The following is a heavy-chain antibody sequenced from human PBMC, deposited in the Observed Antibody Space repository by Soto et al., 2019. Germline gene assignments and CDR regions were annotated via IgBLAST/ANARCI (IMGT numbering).Heavy chain of an antibody. V-gene: IGHV1-2*02. CDR1: GYTFTGYY. CDR2: INPNNGCT. D-gene: IGHD6-19*01. Sequence: SSVKVSCKASGYTFTGYYLHWVRQAPGQGLEWMGWINPNNGCTNYAQKLQGRLTLTRDTSITTAYMQLNRLTSDDTAVYYCAGLYSRSWSNSFDYWGQGTLVTVSS. CDR3: AGLYSRSWSNSFDY. J-gene: IGHJ4*02.